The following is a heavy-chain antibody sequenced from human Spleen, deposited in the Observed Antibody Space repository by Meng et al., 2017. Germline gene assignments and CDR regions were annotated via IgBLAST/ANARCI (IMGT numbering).Heavy chain of an antibody. D-gene: IGHD3-10*01. CDR1: GYTFTSYG. V-gene: IGHV1-18*01. J-gene: IGHJ6*02. Sequence: ASAKVSCKASGYTFTSYGISWVRQAPGQGLEGMGWISAYNGNTNYAQKLQGRVTMTTDTYTNTAYMELRSLRSDDTAVYYCARGKDGVRVYYYYGMDVWGQGTTVTVSS. CDR3: ARGKDGVRVYYYYGMDV. CDR2: ISAYNGNT.